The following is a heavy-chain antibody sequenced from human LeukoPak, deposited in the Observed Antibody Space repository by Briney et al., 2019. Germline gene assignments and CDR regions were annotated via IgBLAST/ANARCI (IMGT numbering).Heavy chain of an antibody. CDR2: VDPEDGET. CDR3: ARDSPGYYYDSSGYYYFYY. V-gene: IGHV1-69-2*01. CDR1: GHTFTDYY. Sequence: ATVKISCKVSGHTFTDYYMHWVQQAPGKGLEWMGLVDPEDGETIYAEKFQGRVTITADTSTDTAYMELSSLRSEDTAVYYCARDSPGYYYDSSGYYYFYYWGEGTLVTVSS. J-gene: IGHJ4*02. D-gene: IGHD3-22*01.